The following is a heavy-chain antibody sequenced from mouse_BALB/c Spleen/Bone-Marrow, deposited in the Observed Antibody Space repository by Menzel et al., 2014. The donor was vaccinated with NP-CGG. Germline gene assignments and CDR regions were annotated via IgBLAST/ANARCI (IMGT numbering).Heavy chain of an antibody. J-gene: IGHJ3*01. Sequence: EVQLQESGGNLVQPGGSLKLSCAASGFTFSSYTMSWVRQTPEKRLEWVAYISNGGGSTYCPDTVKGRFTISRDNATNTLYLQMSSLKSEDTAMYYCARQSYEGFAYWGQGTLVTVSA. D-gene: IGHD2-3*01. V-gene: IGHV5-12-2*01. CDR3: ARQSYEGFAY. CDR1: GFTFSSYT. CDR2: ISNGGGST.